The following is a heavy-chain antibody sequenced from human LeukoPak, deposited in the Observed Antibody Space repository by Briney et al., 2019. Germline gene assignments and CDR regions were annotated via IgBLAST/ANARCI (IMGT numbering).Heavy chain of an antibody. Sequence: GGSLRLSCAASGFIFSTYGMRWVRQAPGKGLDWVALIWYDGSNKYYVESVKGRFTISRDNSKKTLYLQMNSLRAEDTAVYYCATLGGFVDWGQGTLVTVSS. CDR3: ATLGGFVD. CDR1: GFIFSTYG. V-gene: IGHV3-33*01. CDR2: IWYDGSNK. D-gene: IGHD3-10*01. J-gene: IGHJ4*02.